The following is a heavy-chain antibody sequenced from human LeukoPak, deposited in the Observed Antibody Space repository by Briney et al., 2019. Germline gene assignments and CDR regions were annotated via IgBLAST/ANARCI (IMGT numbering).Heavy chain of an antibody. CDR3: AREAYTVTFFDY. J-gene: IGHJ4*02. V-gene: IGHV3-9*01. CDR1: GFTFDDYA. D-gene: IGHD4-11*01. Sequence: GGSLRLSCAASGFTFDDYAMHWVRQAPGKGLEWVSGISWNSGSIVYADSVKGRFTISRDNAKNSLYLQMNSLRAEDTALYYCAREAYTVTFFDYWGQGTLVTVSS. CDR2: ISWNSGSI.